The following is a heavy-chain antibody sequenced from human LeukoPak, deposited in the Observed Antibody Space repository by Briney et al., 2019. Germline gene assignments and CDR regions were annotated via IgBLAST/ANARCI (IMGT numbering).Heavy chain of an antibody. Sequence: SGTLSLTCAVSGGSISTSNWWSWVRQPPGKGLEWIGEIYHSGSTNYNPSLKSRVTISVDKSKNQFSLKLSSVTAADTAVYYCARYPAVAGTPFDYWGQGTLVTVSS. D-gene: IGHD6-19*01. CDR1: GGSISTSNW. CDR3: ARYPAVAGTPFDY. CDR2: IYHSGST. J-gene: IGHJ4*02. V-gene: IGHV4-4*02.